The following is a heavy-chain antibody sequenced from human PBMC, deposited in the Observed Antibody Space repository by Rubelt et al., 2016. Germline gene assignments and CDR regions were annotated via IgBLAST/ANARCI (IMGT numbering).Heavy chain of an antibody. CDR3: AKGLSSGWGLDY. D-gene: IGHD6-19*01. V-gene: IGHV3-30*02. CDR1: GFTFSSYG. Sequence: QVQLVESGGGVVQPGGSLRLSCAASGFTFSSYGMSWVRQAPGKGLEWVTFIRFDGSNPYHADSVKGRFTISRDNSRKTLYMQMNSLRDEDTAVYYWAKGLSSGWGLDYWGQGTLVTVSS. CDR2: IRFDGSNP. J-gene: IGHJ4*02.